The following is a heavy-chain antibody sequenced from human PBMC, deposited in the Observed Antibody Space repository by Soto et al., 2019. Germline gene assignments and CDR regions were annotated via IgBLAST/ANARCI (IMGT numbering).Heavy chain of an antibody. CDR3: ARTHSSTWFGSYFDY. CDR1: GFTFTSSA. D-gene: IGHD6-13*01. Sequence: SVKVSCKASGFTFTSSAMQWVRQARGQRLEWIGWIVVGSGNTNYAQKFQERVTITRDMSTSTAYMELSSLRSEDTAVYYCARTHSSTWFGSYFDYWGQGTLVTVS. V-gene: IGHV1-58*02. J-gene: IGHJ4*02. CDR2: IVVGSGNT.